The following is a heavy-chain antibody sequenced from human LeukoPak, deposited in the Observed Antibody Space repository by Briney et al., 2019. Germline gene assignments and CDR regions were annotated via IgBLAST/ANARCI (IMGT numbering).Heavy chain of an antibody. J-gene: IGHJ4*02. Sequence: PGGSLRLSCAASGFTFSSYSMNWVRQAPGKGLEWVSSISSSSSYIYYADSVKGRFTISRDNAKNSLHLQMNSLRAEDTAVYYCARDEGSSDFWSGYYPPHLDYWGQGTLVTVSS. D-gene: IGHD3-3*01. CDR3: ARDEGSSDFWSGYYPPHLDY. CDR1: GFTFSSYS. V-gene: IGHV3-21*01. CDR2: ISSSSSYI.